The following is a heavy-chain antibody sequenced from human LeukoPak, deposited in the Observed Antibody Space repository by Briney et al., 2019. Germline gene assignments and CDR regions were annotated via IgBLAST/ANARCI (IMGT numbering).Heavy chain of an antibody. CDR3: AREDTAAGTSWLDP. D-gene: IGHD6-13*01. CDR2: IIPIFGTA. CDR1: GCTFSSYA. V-gene: IGHV1-69*05. Sequence: SVTVSFKASGCTFSSYAISWVRQAPGQGLEWMGGIIPIFGTANYAQKFQGRVTITTDESTSTAYMEPSRLRSEGTPVYYCAREDTAAGTSWLDPWGQGTLVTVSS. J-gene: IGHJ5*02.